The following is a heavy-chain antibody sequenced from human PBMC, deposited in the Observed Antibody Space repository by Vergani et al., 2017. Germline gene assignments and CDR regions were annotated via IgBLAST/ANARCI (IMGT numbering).Heavy chain of an antibody. CDR3: ARGFSYYYDSSGEDVHCDFDL. V-gene: IGHV4-34*11. D-gene: IGHD3-22*01. CDR1: GGSFSGYY. CDR2: IYYSGST. J-gene: IGHJ2*01. Sequence: QVQLQQWGAGLLKPSETLSLTCAVYGGSFSGYYWSWIRQPPGKGLEWIGYIYYSGSTNYNPSLQSRVTRSVDTSKNQFSLKLSSVAAAATAVYYCARGFSYYYDSSGEDVHCDFDLWGRGTVVTVSS.